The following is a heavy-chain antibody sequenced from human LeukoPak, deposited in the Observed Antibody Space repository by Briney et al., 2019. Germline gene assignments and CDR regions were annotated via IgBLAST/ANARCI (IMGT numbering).Heavy chain of an antibody. Sequence: PSETLSLTCTVSGGSVSSGSYYWRWIRQPPGKGLEWIGYIYYSGSTFYRASLKSRATISADTSKNQFSLRLSFVTAADTAVYYCTRLSTIRGVDVWGQGTTVIVSS. CDR3: TRLSTIRGVDV. CDR2: IYYSGST. J-gene: IGHJ6*02. V-gene: IGHV4-61*01. CDR1: GGSVSSGSYY. D-gene: IGHD1-1*01.